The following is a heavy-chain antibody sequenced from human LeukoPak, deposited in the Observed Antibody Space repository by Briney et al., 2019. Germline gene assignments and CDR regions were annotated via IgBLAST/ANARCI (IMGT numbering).Heavy chain of an antibody. CDR3: AKDGYCSGGSCYFLDYFDY. V-gene: IGHV6-1*01. Sequence: SQTLSLTCAISGDSVSSNSVAWNWIRQSPSRGLEWLGRTYYRSKWYSDYAVSVQSRMTINPDTSKNQFSLQLTSVTPEDTAVYYCAKDGYCSGGSCYFLDYFDYWGQGTLVTVSS. CDR1: GDSVSSNSVA. J-gene: IGHJ4*02. CDR2: TYYRSKWYS. D-gene: IGHD2-15*01.